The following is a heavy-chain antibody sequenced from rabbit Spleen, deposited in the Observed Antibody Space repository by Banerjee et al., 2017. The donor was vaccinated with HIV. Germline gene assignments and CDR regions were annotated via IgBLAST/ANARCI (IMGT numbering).Heavy chain of an antibody. J-gene: IGHJ6*01. CDR3: ARDTATSFSTYGMDL. V-gene: IGHV1S40*01. Sequence: QSLEESGGGLVKPGASLTLTCTASGFSFSSSYDMCWVHQAPGKGLEWIACIYTGNGKTYYASWAKGRFTISKTSSTTVTLQMTSLTVADTATYFCARDTATSFSTYGMDLWGPGTLVTVS. D-gene: IGHD1-1*01. CDR1: GFSFSSSYD. CDR2: IYTGNGKT.